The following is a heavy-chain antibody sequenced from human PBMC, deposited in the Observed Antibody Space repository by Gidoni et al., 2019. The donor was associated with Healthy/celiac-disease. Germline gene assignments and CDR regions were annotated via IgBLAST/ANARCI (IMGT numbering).Heavy chain of an antibody. J-gene: IGHJ4*02. CDR2: IDPSGST. CDR3: ARDRLDYGDYVGYFDY. CDR1: GYSISSGYY. V-gene: IGHV4-38-2*02. Sequence: QVLLQESGPGLVQPSETLSLTCTVSGYSISSGYYWGWIRQPPGKGLERIGSIDPSGSTYSNPDLKSRVTISVDTSKNQFSLKLSSVTAADTAVYDCARDRLDYGDYVGYFDYWGQGTLVTVSS. D-gene: IGHD4-17*01.